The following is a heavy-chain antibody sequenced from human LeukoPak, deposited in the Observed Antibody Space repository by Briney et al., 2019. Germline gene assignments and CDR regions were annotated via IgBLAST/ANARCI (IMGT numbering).Heavy chain of an antibody. J-gene: IGHJ6*02. V-gene: IGHV3-49*04. CDR1: GFTFDDYG. CDR2: IRSKAYGGTT. CDR3: TTTYGYYYHYGMDV. Sequence: PGGSLGLSCAASGFTFDDYGMSWVRQAPGKGLEWVGFIRSKAYGGTTEYAASVKGRFTISRDDSKSIAYLQMNSLKTEDTAVYYCTTTYGYYYHYGMDVWGQGTTVTVSS. D-gene: IGHD2/OR15-2a*01.